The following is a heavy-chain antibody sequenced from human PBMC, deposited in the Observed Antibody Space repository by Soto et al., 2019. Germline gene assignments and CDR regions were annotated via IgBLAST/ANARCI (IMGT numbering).Heavy chain of an antibody. Sequence: EVQLLESGGGLVQRGGSQRLSCAASGFTFTSYVMRWVRQAPGKGLEWVAGISGGGSTAFYADSVKGRFTISRDNAKNTLVLQMDSLRAEDTAIYYCARVTLKAGNWFDPWGQGTLVTVSS. CDR1: GFTFTSYV. CDR2: ISGGGSTA. CDR3: ARVTLKAGNWFDP. J-gene: IGHJ5*02. V-gene: IGHV3-23*01.